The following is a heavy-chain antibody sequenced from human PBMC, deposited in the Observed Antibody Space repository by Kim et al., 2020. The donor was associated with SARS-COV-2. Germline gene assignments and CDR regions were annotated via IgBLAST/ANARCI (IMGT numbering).Heavy chain of an antibody. D-gene: IGHD3-10*01. CDR3: ARGFGELLGYYHYGMDV. CDR2: ISSSSSYK. J-gene: IGHJ6*02. V-gene: IGHV3-21*01. CDR1: GFTFSSYS. Sequence: GGSLRLSCAASGFTFSSYSMNWVRQAPGKGLEWVSSISSSSSYKYYADSVKGRFTISRDNAKTSLYLQMNSLRAEDTAVYYCARGFGELLGYYHYGMDVWGQGTTVTVSS.